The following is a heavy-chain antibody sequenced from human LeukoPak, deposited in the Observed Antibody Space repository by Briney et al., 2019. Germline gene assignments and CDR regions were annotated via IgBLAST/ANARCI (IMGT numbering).Heavy chain of an antibody. CDR2: IKSKTDGETT. CDR1: GFTFSNAW. CDR3: AIVSWFAP. V-gene: IGHV3-15*01. D-gene: IGHD6-6*01. Sequence: PGGSLRLSCATSGFTFSNAWMTWFRQAPGKGLEWVARIKSKTDGETTDYAAPVRGRFTISRDDSKNTLYLALNSLRSEDTAMYHCAIVSWFAPWGQGTLVTVSS. J-gene: IGHJ5*02.